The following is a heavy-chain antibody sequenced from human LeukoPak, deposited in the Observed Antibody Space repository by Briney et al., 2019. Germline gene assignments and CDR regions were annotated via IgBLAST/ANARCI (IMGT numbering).Heavy chain of an antibody. Sequence: PGGSLRLSCAASGFTFSSYWMSWVRQAPGKGLEWVANIKQDGSEKYYVDSVEGRFTISRDNAKNSLYLQMNSLRAVDTAVYYCARDLDPSSSPFPYYFDYWGQGTLVTVSS. CDR2: IKQDGSEK. V-gene: IGHV3-7*01. CDR1: GFTFSSYW. CDR3: ARDLDPSSSPFPYYFDY. D-gene: IGHD6-6*01. J-gene: IGHJ4*02.